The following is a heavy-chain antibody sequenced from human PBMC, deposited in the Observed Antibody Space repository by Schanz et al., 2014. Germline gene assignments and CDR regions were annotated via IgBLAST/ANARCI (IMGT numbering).Heavy chain of an antibody. V-gene: IGHV3-30*02. CDR3: AKGFGGYDLVLDY. J-gene: IGHJ4*02. CDR2: IRFDASAK. Sequence: QVQLVESGGGVAQPGGSLRLSCAASGFSFSGYGMHWVRQAPGKGLEWVAYIRFDASAKYYGDSVEGRFTISRDNAKNTLYLQMNSLRAEDTAVYYCAKGFGGYDLVLDYWGQGTLVTVSS. D-gene: IGHD5-12*01. CDR1: GFSFSGYG.